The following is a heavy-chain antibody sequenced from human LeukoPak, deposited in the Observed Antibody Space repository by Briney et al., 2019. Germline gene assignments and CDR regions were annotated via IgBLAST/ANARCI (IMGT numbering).Heavy chain of an antibody. Sequence: PGGSLRLSCAASGFTFSSYAMHWVRQAPGKGLEWVAVISYDGSNKYYADSVKGRFTISRDNSKNTLYLQMNSLRAEDTAVYYCAKDLTTVVSRGDYWGQGTLVTVSS. CDR3: AKDLTTVVSRGDY. CDR1: GFTFSSYA. CDR2: ISYDGSNK. D-gene: IGHD4-23*01. J-gene: IGHJ4*02. V-gene: IGHV3-30*04.